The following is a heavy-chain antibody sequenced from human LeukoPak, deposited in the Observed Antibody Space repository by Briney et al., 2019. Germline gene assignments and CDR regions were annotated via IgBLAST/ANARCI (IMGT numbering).Heavy chain of an antibody. J-gene: IGHJ4*02. Sequence: GASVKVSCKASGGTFSSYAISWVRQAPGQGLEWMGGIIPIFGTANYAQKFQGRVTITADESTSTAYMELSSLRSEDTAVYYCARVKGDYNSYYFDYWGQGTLVTVSS. V-gene: IGHV1-69*13. D-gene: IGHD4-17*01. CDR1: GGTFSSYA. CDR3: ARVKGDYNSYYFDY. CDR2: IIPIFGTA.